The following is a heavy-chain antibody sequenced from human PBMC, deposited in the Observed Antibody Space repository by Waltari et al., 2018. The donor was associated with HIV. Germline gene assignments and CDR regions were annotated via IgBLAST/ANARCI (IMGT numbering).Heavy chain of an antibody. CDR3: AKLAGDSELDY. Sequence: EVQLLESGGGLVQPGASVRLSCAASGFIFSSYAIGWDGQAPGKGLEWVSAINYSGGSSFYADSVKGRFTISRDNSKKTLYLQLNSLRAQDTAIYYCAKLAGDSELDYWGQGTLVIVSS. CDR1: GFIFSSYA. V-gene: IGHV3-23*05. J-gene: IGHJ4*02. D-gene: IGHD4-17*01. CDR2: INYSGGSS.